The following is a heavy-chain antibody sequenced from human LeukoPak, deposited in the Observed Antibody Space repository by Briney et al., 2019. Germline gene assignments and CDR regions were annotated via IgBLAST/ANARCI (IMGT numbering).Heavy chain of an antibody. J-gene: IGHJ3*01. CDR2: INSGGSEG. D-gene: IGHD6-6*01. CDR1: GFTFSGFW. CDR3: ARSSYSSSSSV. Sequence: GGSLRLSCAVSGFTFSGFWMSWSRQAPGKGLEWVASINSGGSEGYYADVVKGRFTISRDNAKNSLYLQINSLRAEDTAVYCCARSSYSSSSSVWGQGTMVTVSS. V-gene: IGHV3-7*03.